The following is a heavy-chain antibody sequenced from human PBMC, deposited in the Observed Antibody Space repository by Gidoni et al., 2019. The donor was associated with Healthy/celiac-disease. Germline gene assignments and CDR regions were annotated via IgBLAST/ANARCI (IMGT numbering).Heavy chain of an antibody. CDR3: LRAVAAKEPWFDP. J-gene: IGHJ5*02. CDR2: INPSGGST. Sequence: QVQLVQSGAEVKKPGASVKVSCTASGYTFTSYYMHWVRQAPGQGLEWMGIINPSGGSTSYAQKFQGRVTMTRDTSTSTVYMELSSLRSEDTAVYYCLRAVAAKEPWFDPWGQGTLVTVSS. D-gene: IGHD2-15*01. CDR1: GYTFTSYY. V-gene: IGHV1-46*01.